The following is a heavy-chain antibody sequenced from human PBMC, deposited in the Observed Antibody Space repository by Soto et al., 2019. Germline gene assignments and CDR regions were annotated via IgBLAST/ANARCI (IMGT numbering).Heavy chain of an antibody. CDR1: GYTFTSYG. CDR2: ISAYNGNT. V-gene: IGHV1-18*01. CDR3: ARGPLEEAVAGTHFTDY. J-gene: IGHJ4*02. Sequence: ASLKVSCKASGYTFTSYGISWVRQAPGQGLEWMGWISAYNGNTNYAQKLQGRVTMTTDTSTSTVYMELRSLRSDDTAVYYCARGPLEEAVAGTHFTDYWGQGTLVTVSS. D-gene: IGHD6-19*01.